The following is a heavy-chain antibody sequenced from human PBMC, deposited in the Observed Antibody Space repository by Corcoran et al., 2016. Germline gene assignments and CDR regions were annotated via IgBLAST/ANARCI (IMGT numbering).Heavy chain of an antibody. CDR3: ARKGYYDSSGFTTTDAFDI. D-gene: IGHD3-22*01. CDR1: GYTFTSYG. J-gene: IGHJ3*02. V-gene: IGHV1-18*01. CDR2: ISVYNSNT. Sequence: QVQLVQSGAEVMKPGASVKVSCKASGYTFTSYGISWVRQAPGQGLEWMGWISVYNSNTKYARKLQGRVSMTTDTSTSTAYMELRSLRSDDTAVYYCARKGYYDSSGFTTTDAFDIWGQGTRVTVSS.